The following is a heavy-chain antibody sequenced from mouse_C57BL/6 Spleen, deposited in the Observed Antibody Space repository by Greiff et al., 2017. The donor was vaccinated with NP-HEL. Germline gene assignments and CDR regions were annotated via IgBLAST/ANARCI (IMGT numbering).Heavy chain of an antibody. CDR3: ARGDYGNYFWYFDV. CDR2: IYPRDGST. J-gene: IGHJ1*03. D-gene: IGHD2-1*01. CDR1: GYTFTSYD. Sequence: QVQLKESGPELVKPGASVKLSCKASGYTFTSYDINWVKQRPGQGLEWIGWIYPRDGSTKYNEKFKGKATLTVDTSSSTAYMELHSLTSEDSAVYFCARGDYGNYFWYFDVWGTGTTVTVSS. V-gene: IGHV1-85*01.